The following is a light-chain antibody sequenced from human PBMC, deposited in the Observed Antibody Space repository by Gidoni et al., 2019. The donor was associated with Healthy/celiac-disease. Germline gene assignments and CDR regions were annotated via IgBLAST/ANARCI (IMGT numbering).Light chain of an antibody. CDR1: QSVSSY. CDR2: DAS. Sequence: ENVLTQSPATLSLSPGERATLSCRASQSVSSYLAWYQQKPGQAPRLLIYDASNMATGIPARFSGSGSGTDFTLTISSLEPEDFAVYYCQQRSNWPLTFGGGTKVEIK. J-gene: IGKJ4*01. V-gene: IGKV3-11*01. CDR3: QQRSNWPLT.